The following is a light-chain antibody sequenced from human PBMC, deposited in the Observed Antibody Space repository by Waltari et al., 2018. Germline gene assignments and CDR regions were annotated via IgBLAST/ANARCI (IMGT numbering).Light chain of an antibody. Sequence: EIVMTQSPATLSVSPGARATLSCRASQSVSSNLAWYQQKPGQAPSLLIYGASTRATGIPARFSGSGSGTEFTLTISSLQSEDFALYYCQQYKNWPPVTFGGGTKVEIK. CDR1: QSVSSN. J-gene: IGKJ4*01. CDR3: QQYKNWPPVT. CDR2: GAS. V-gene: IGKV3-15*01.